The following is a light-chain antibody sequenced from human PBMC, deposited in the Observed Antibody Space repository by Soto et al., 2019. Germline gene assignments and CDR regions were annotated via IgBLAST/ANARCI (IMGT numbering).Light chain of an antibody. Sequence: EIVLTQSPDTLSLSPGEGATLSCRASQSVTNSYLAWYQQKPGQAPRLLIYGASGRATGIPDRFSGSGSETDFTLTISRLEPEDFAVYYCQQYSSSPPITFGQGTRLEIK. CDR3: QQYSSSPPIT. V-gene: IGKV3-20*01. J-gene: IGKJ5*01. CDR1: QSVTNSY. CDR2: GAS.